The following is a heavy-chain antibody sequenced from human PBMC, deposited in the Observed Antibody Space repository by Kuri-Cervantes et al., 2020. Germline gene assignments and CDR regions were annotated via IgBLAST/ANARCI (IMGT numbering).Heavy chain of an antibody. CDR1: GGSFSGYY. V-gene: IGHV4-34*01. CDR3: ARARGYRNYGMDV. CDR2: INHSGST. J-gene: IGHJ6*02. D-gene: IGHD5-18*01. Sequence: SETLSLTCAVYGGSFSGYYWSWIRQPPGKGLEWIGEINHSGSTNYNPSLKSRVTISVDTSENQFSLKLSSVTAADTAVYYCARARGYRNYGMDVWGQGTTVTVSS.